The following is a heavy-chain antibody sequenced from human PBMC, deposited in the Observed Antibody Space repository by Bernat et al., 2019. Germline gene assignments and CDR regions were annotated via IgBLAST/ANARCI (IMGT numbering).Heavy chain of an antibody. J-gene: IGHJ6*02. CDR1: GFIFSTYG. CDR3: AKDGPEYSSSSGGMDV. CDR2: ISYDGSNK. D-gene: IGHD6-6*01. Sequence: VQLVESGGGLVKPGGSLRLFCAASGFIFSTYGMHWVRQAPGKGLEWVAVISYDGSNKYYADSVKGRFTISRDNSKNTLYLQMNSLRAEDTAVYYCAKDGPEYSSSSGGMDVWGQGTTVTVSS. V-gene: IGHV3-30*18.